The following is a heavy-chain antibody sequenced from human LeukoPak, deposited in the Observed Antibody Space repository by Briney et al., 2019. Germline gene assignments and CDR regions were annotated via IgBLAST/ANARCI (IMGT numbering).Heavy chain of an antibody. J-gene: IGHJ4*02. CDR2: ISGSGGST. CDR3: ANSLAVAGPFDY. CDR1: GFTFSNYA. D-gene: IGHD6-19*01. Sequence: TGGSLRLSCAASGFTFSNYAMNWVRQAPGKGLEWVSTISGSGGSTYYADSVKGRFTISRDNSKNTLYLQMNSLRAGDTAVYYCANSLAVAGPFDYWGQGTLVTVSS. V-gene: IGHV3-23*01.